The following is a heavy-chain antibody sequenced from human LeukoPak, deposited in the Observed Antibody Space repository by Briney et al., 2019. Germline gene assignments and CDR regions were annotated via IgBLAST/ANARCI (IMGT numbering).Heavy chain of an antibody. J-gene: IGHJ5*02. CDR3: ARGKLNIVVVPAATFDP. D-gene: IGHD2-2*01. V-gene: IGHV4-59*12. Sequence: PSETLSLTXTVSGGSISSYYWSWIRQPPGKGLEWIGYIYYSGSTNYNPSLKSRVTISVDTSKNQFSLKLSSVTAADTAVYYCARGKLNIVVVPAATFDPWGQGTLVTVSS. CDR2: IYYSGST. CDR1: GGSISSYY.